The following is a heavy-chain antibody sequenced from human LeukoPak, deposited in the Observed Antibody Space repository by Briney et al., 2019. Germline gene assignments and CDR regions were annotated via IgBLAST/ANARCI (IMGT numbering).Heavy chain of an antibody. Sequence: GGSLRLSRAASGFTFSSYSMNWVRQAPGKGLEWVSSISSSSSYIYYADSVKGRFTISRDNAKNSLYLQMNSLRAEDTALYYCARDYFGSPSALDYWGQGTLVTVSS. D-gene: IGHD1-26*01. CDR2: ISSSSSYI. V-gene: IGHV3-21*04. CDR1: GFTFSSYS. J-gene: IGHJ4*02. CDR3: ARDYFGSPSALDY.